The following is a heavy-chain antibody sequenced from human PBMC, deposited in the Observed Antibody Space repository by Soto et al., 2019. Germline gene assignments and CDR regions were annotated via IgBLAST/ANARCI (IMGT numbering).Heavy chain of an antibody. CDR3: ARDAYCSSTSCYTDSGTVLGMDV. CDR2: ISYDGSNK. CDR1: GFTFSSYA. J-gene: IGHJ6*02. Sequence: QVQLVESGGGVVQPGRSLRLSCAASGFTFSSYAMHWVRQAPGKGLEWVAGISYDGSNKYYADSVKGRFTISRDNSKNTLYLQMNSLRAEDTAVYYCARDAYCSSTSCYTDSGTVLGMDVWGQGTTVTVSS. V-gene: IGHV3-30-3*01. D-gene: IGHD2-2*02.